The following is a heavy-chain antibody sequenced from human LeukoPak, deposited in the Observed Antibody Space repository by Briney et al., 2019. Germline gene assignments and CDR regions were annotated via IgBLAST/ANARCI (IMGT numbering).Heavy chain of an antibody. CDR3: AGNALIYSDGNAYLHN. CDR1: GFTFSDYY. J-gene: IGHJ4*02. CDR2: ISSSGTTI. D-gene: IGHD3-22*01. Sequence: PGGSLRLSCAASGFTFSDYYMNWIRQTPGKGLEWISYISSSGTTIYYADSVKGRFTISRDSAKNSLYLQMNTLRAEDTAVYYCAGNALIYSDGNAYLHNWGQGTLVTVSS. V-gene: IGHV3-11*01.